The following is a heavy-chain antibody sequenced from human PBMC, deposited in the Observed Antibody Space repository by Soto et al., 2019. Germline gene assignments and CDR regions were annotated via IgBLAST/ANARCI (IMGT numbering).Heavy chain of an antibody. Sequence: ASVKVSCKASGYTFTSYAMHWVRQAPGQRLEWMGWINAGNGNTKYSQKFQGRVTITRDTSASTSYMELSSLRSEDTAVYYCEREDAAAGTPLLIAYWGQGTLVTVSP. J-gene: IGHJ4*02. CDR2: INAGNGNT. D-gene: IGHD6-13*01. V-gene: IGHV1-3*01. CDR1: GYTFTSYA. CDR3: EREDAAAGTPLLIAY.